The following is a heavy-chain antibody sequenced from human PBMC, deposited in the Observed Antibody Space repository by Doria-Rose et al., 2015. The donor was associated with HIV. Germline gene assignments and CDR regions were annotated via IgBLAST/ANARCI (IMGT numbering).Heavy chain of an antibody. CDR1: GFTFSSHR. J-gene: IGHJ4*02. Sequence: VQLQESGGGLVRPGGSLRLSCATSGFTFSSHRINWVRQAPGKVLEWVSSISSTSAYINYADSVRGRFTISRDNARNSLYLRMDSLRAEDTAIYYCATGVTLDYWGQGTLVTVSS. V-gene: IGHV3-21*01. CDR2: ISSTSAYI. D-gene: IGHD3-10*01. CDR3: ATGVTLDY.